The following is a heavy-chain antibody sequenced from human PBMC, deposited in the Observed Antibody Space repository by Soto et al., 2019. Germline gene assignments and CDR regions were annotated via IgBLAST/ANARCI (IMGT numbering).Heavy chain of an antibody. V-gene: IGHV1-2*04. CDR2: INPSSGGT. CDR3: VRGEAGYYYGMDV. CDR1: GYTXSDYY. J-gene: IGHJ6*02. Sequence: SXKVSCKSSGYTXSDYYRDLVRQAPGQGLEWIGWINPSSGGTKFAQNFQGWVILTSDTSIKTAYMEMTRLRSDDTDVYYCVRGEAGYYYGMDVWGQGTTGTVSS.